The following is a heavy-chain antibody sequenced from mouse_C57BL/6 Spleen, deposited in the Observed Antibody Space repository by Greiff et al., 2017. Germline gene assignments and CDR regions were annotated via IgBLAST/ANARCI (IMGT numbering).Heavy chain of an antibody. Sequence: QVQLKQSGPELVKPGASVKISCKASGYAFSSSWMNWVKQRPGKGLEWIGRIYPGDGDTNYNGKFKGKATLTADKSSSTAYMQLSSLTSEDSAVYFCARTDGYYVAYWGQRTLVTVSA. V-gene: IGHV1-82*01. D-gene: IGHD2-3*01. CDR3: ARTDGYYVAY. CDR1: GYAFSSSW. CDR2: IYPGDGDT. J-gene: IGHJ3*01.